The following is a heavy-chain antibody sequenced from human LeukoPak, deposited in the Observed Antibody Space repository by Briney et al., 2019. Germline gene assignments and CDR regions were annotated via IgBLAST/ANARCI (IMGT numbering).Heavy chain of an antibody. CDR1: GFTFSNYM. D-gene: IGHD3-16*01. CDR2: IKSDGITI. J-gene: IGHJ6*02. Sequence: AGGSLRLSCAASGFTFSNYMMHWVRQAPGKGLVWVSRIKSDGITITYADSVKGRFTISRDNAKNTLYLQMSNLRAEDTAVYFCARGGGLDVWGQGATVTVSS. CDR3: ARGGGLDV. V-gene: IGHV3-74*01.